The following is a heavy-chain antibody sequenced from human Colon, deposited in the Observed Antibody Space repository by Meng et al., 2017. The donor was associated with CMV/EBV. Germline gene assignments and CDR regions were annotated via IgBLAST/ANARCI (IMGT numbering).Heavy chain of an antibody. D-gene: IGHD2-2*02. CDR1: GFTFGDYG. CDR2: IRTKTYSGTT. V-gene: IGHV3-49*04. Sequence: GESLKISCATSGFTFGDYGMSWVRQAPGKGLEWVGLIRTKTYSGTTEDAASVKGRFTISRDDAKNIVYLNRSSLRTEDTDVYYCTRYQGPTYRRDYWGQGTLVTVSS. J-gene: IGHJ4*02. CDR3: TRYQGPTYRRDY.